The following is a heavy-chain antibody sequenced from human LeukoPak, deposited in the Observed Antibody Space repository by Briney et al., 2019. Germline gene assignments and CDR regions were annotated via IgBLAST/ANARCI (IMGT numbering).Heavy chain of an antibody. CDR1: GFTFSSYG. J-gene: IGHJ5*02. CDR2: ISYDGSNK. V-gene: IGHV3-30*18. CDR3: AKSDQQALAP. Sequence: GGSLRLSCAASGFTFSSYGMHWVRQAPGKGLEWVAVISYDGSNKYYADSVKGRFTISRDNSKNTLYLQMNSLRAEDTAVYYCAKSDQQALAPWGQGTLVTVSS. D-gene: IGHD6-13*01.